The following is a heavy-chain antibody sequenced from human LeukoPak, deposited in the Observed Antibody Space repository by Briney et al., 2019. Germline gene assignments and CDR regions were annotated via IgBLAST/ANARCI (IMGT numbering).Heavy chain of an antibody. CDR2: ISSSGSYV. CDR1: GFTFSSYS. V-gene: IGHV3-21*01. Sequence: GGSLRLSCAASGFTFSSYSMNWVRQPPGKGLEWVSSISSSGSYVYYADSVKGRFSLSRDSAKNSLYLQMNSLRAEDTAVYYCARGTQFCSGGSCYGYYFDYWGQGTLVTVSS. D-gene: IGHD2-15*01. J-gene: IGHJ4*02. CDR3: ARGTQFCSGGSCYGYYFDY.